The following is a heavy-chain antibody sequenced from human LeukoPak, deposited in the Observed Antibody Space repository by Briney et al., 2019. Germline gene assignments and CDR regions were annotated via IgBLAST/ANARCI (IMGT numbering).Heavy chain of an antibody. CDR1: GFTFDDYA. V-gene: IGHV3-23*01. Sequence: GGSLRLSCAASGFTFDDYAMTWVRQAPGKGLEWVSEITGSGISTYYADSVKGRFTISRDNSKNTLYLQMNSLRAEDTAVYYCAREHFDFDYWGQGTLVTVSS. D-gene: IGHD2/OR15-2a*01. CDR3: AREHFDFDY. J-gene: IGHJ4*02. CDR2: ITGSGIST.